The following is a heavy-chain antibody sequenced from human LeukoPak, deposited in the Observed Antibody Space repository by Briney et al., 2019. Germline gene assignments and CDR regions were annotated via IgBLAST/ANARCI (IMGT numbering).Heavy chain of an antibody. Sequence: GGSLRLSCAASGFTFSSYSMNWVRQAPGKGLEWVSYISSSSSTIYYADSVKGRFTISRDNAKNSLYLQMNSLRAEDTAVYYCARQVEGYDYVWGSYRYFDYWGQGTLVTVSS. CDR1: GFTFSSYS. CDR2: ISSSSSTI. J-gene: IGHJ4*02. CDR3: ARQVEGYDYVWGSYRYFDY. D-gene: IGHD3-16*02. V-gene: IGHV3-48*04.